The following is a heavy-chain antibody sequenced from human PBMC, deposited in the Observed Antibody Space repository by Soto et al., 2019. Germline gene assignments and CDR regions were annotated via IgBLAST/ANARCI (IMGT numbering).Heavy chain of an antibody. CDR2: IYTSGST. Sequence: SETLSLTCTVSGGSISSYYWSWIRQPAGKGLEWIGRIYTSGSTNYNPSLKSRVTMSVDTSKNQFSLKLSSVTAADTAVYYCARDLPDIVVVPAAIGNWFDPWGQGTLVTVSS. CDR3: ARDLPDIVVVPAAIGNWFDP. V-gene: IGHV4-4*07. D-gene: IGHD2-2*02. CDR1: GGSISSYY. J-gene: IGHJ5*02.